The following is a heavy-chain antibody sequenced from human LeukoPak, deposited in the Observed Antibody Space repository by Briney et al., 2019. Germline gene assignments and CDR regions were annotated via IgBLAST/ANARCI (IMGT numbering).Heavy chain of an antibody. CDR1: AYTFTGYY. J-gene: IGHJ3*02. Sequence: GASVNLSRKASAYTFTGYYMHWVRHAPGQGLELMGWINPNSSGTNYSQKFQGRVTITRDTSISTDYMELSRLRSDDTAVYYCARETKWTRAFDIWGQGTMVTVSS. CDR2: INPNSSGT. V-gene: IGHV1-2*02. CDR3: ARETKWTRAFDI. D-gene: IGHD2-8*01.